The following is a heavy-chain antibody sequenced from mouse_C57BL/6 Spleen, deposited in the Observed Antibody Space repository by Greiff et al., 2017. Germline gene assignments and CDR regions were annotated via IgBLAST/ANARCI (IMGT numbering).Heavy chain of an antibody. V-gene: IGHV1-15*01. J-gene: IGHJ2*01. D-gene: IGHD2-4*01. CDR2: IDPETGGT. CDR1: GYTFTDYE. Sequence: QVQLQQPGAELVRPGASVTLSCKASGYTFTDYEMHWVKQTPVHGLEWIGAIDPETGGTAYNQKFKGKAILTADKSSSTAYMELRSLTSEDSAVYYCTRYDYDDSFDYWGQGTTLTVSS. CDR3: TRYDYDDSFDY.